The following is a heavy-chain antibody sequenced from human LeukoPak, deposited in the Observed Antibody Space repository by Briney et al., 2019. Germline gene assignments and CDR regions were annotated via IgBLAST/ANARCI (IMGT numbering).Heavy chain of an antibody. J-gene: IGHJ4*02. Sequence: GGSLRLSCEASGFTFSSFAMNWVRQAPGKGLEWVSVISVSGDSTSYADSVKGRFTISRDNSKNTLCLQMNSLRAEDTAVYYCAKSYTSYADFDYWGQGTLVTVSS. V-gene: IGHV3-23*01. D-gene: IGHD3-10*01. CDR2: ISVSGDST. CDR1: GFTFSSFA. CDR3: AKSYTSYADFDY.